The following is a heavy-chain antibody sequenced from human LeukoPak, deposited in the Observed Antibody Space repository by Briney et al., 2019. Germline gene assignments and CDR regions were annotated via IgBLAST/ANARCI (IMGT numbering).Heavy chain of an antibody. Sequence: PSGTLSLTCAVYGGSFSGYYWSWIRQPPGKGLEWIGEINHSGSTNYNPSLKSRVTISVDTSKNQFSLKLSSVTAADTAVYYCASIAARPRGMDVWGQGTTVTVSS. CDR2: INHSGST. D-gene: IGHD6-6*01. J-gene: IGHJ6*02. V-gene: IGHV4-34*01. CDR1: GGSFSGYY. CDR3: ASIAARPRGMDV.